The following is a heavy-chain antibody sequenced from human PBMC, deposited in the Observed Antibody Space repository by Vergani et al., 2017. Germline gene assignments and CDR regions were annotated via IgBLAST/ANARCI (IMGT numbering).Heavy chain of an antibody. J-gene: IGHJ6*02. Sequence: QLQLVQSGAEVKKPGASVKVSCKASGYTFTGYYMHWVRQAPGQGLEWMGWINPNSGGTNYAQKFQGRVTMTRDTSISTAYMELSRLRSDDTAVYYCARDIVVVVAATESHGMDVWGQGTTVTVSS. CDR2: INPNSGGT. CDR1: GYTFTGYY. CDR3: ARDIVVVVAATESHGMDV. D-gene: IGHD2-15*01. V-gene: IGHV1-2*02.